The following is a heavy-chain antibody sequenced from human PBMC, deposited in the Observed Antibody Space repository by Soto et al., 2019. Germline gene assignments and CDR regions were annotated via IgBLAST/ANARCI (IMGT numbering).Heavy chain of an antibody. J-gene: IGHJ3*02. CDR2: INPNSGGT. Sequence: ASVKVSCKASGYTFTGYYMHWVRQAPGQGLEWMGWINPNSGGTNYAQKFQGRVTMTRDTTISTAYMELSRLRSDDTAVYYCARGRPKWLVVGHDAFDIWGQGTMVTVSS. D-gene: IGHD6-19*01. V-gene: IGHV1-2*02. CDR1: GYTFTGYY. CDR3: ARGRPKWLVVGHDAFDI.